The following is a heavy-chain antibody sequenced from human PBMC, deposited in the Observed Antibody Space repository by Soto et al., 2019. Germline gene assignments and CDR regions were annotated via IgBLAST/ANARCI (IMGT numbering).Heavy chain of an antibody. J-gene: IGHJ4*02. D-gene: IGHD3-22*01. CDR3: ARRNYYDSSGYIGW. V-gene: IGHV4-34*01. CDR1: GGSFSGYY. CDR2: INHSGST. Sequence: SETLSLTCAVYGGSFSGYYWSWIRQPPGKGLEWIGEINHSGSTNYNPSLKSRVTISVDTSKDQFSLKLSSVTAADTAVYYCARRNYYDSSGYIGWWGQGTLVTVSS.